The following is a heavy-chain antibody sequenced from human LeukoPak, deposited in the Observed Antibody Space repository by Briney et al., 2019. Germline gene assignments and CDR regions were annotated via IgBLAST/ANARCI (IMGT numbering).Heavy chain of an antibody. CDR3: ARPRDGYNYEAFDI. D-gene: IGHD5-24*01. CDR1: VGSISSSCYY. V-gene: IGHV4-39*01. Sequence: PSESLSLTCTVSVGSISSSCYYWGWIRQTLGRGLEWIGSIYYSGNTYYNPSLKSRVTISVGTSKNQFSLKLSSVTAADTAVYYCARPRDGYNYEAFDIWGQGTMVTVSS. J-gene: IGHJ3*02. CDR2: IYYSGNT.